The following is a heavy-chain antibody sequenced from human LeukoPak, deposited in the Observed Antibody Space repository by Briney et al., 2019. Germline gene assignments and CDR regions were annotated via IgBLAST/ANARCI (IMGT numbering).Heavy chain of an antibody. CDR2: IIPIFGTA. CDR1: GGTFSSYA. D-gene: IGHD5-12*01. CDR3: ARGGIVATIGDAFDV. Sequence: SVKVSCKASGGTFSSYAISWVRQAAGQGLEWMGGIIPIFGTANYAQKFQGRVTITADKSTSTAYMELSSLRSEDTAVYYCARGGIVATIGDAFDVWGQGTMVTVSS. J-gene: IGHJ3*01. V-gene: IGHV1-69*06.